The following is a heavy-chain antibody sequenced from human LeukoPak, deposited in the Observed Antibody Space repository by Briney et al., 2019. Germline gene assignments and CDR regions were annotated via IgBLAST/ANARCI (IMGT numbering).Heavy chain of an antibody. CDR1: GYTFTSYY. D-gene: IGHD7-27*01. V-gene: IGHV1-8*02. Sequence: ASVKVSCKASGYTFTSYYMHWVRQAPGQGLEWLGWMSPNSGDTGYAQKFQGRVTMTSDSSISTAYMELSSLRSEDTAIYYCVRTPPNWGFDYWGQGTLVTVSS. CDR3: VRTPPNWGFDY. CDR2: MSPNSGDT. J-gene: IGHJ4*02.